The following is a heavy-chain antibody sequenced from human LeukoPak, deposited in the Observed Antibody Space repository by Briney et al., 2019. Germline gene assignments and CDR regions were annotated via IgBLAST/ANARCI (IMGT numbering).Heavy chain of an antibody. Sequence: SETLSLTCGVSGASFSGYYRTWIRQPPGKGLEWIGEINHSGGTNYNMSLKSRVTISVDPSKKQFSLKLRSVTAEDTAVYYCATDRYYGSGSYYKFDYWGQGILVTVSS. CDR1: GASFSGYY. V-gene: IGHV4-34*01. D-gene: IGHD3-10*01. CDR3: ATDRYYGSGSYYKFDY. J-gene: IGHJ4*02. CDR2: INHSGGT.